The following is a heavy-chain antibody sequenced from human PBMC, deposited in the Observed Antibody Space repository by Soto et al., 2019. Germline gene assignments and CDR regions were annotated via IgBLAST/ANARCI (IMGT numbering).Heavy chain of an antibody. CDR1: GDSVSSNSAA. J-gene: IGHJ6*02. Sequence: PSQTLSLTCAISGDSVSSNSAAWNWIRQSPSRGLEWLGRTYYRSKWYNDYAVSVKSRITINPDTSKNQFSLQLNSVTPEDTAVYYCARDQEYHPYYYYYGMDVWGQGTTVTVSS. V-gene: IGHV6-1*01. CDR2: TYYRSKWYN. CDR3: ARDQEYHPYYYYYGMDV.